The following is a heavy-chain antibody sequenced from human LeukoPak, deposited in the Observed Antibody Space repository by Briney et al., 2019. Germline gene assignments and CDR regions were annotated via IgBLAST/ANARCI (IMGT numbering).Heavy chain of an antibody. D-gene: IGHD1-26*01. V-gene: IGHV3-53*01. J-gene: IGHJ4*02. CDR3: ARESDSGKDFDY. Sequence: PGGSLRLSCAASGFTVSNNYMSWVRQAPGEGLEWVSVIYSGGSTYYADSVKGRFTISRDNSKNTLYLQMNSLRAEDTAVYYCARESDSGKDFDYGGQGTVVTVSS. CDR1: GFTVSNNY. CDR2: IYSGGST.